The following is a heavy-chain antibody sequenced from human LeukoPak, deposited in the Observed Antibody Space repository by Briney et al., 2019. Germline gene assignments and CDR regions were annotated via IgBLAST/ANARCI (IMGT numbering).Heavy chain of an antibody. CDR2: IHISGST. Sequence: SQTLSLTCTVSGASISSASDYWSWIRQPAGKGLEWIGRIHISGSTNYNPSLKSRVTISVDTSKNHFSLKLSSVTAADTAVYYCAREREGPYGYLDYWGQGTLVTVSS. J-gene: IGHJ4*02. D-gene: IGHD4-17*01. CDR1: GASISSASDY. CDR3: AREREGPYGYLDY. V-gene: IGHV4-61*02.